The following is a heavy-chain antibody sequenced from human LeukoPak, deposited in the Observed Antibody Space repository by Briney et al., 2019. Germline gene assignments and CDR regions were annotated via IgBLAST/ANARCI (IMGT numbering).Heavy chain of an antibody. CDR2: ITTGSSYI. V-gene: IGHV3-21*06. D-gene: IGHD1-1*01. CDR1: GFSFTSYA. Sequence: GGSLRLSCSASGFSFTSYAMNWVRQAPGKGLEWVSSITTGSSYIYYADSVRGRFSVSRDNAKNSLYLERNSWRAEDTAMYYCARVEATTARSYYYYYMDVWGKGTTVTVSS. J-gene: IGHJ6*03. CDR3: ARVEATTARSYYYYYMDV.